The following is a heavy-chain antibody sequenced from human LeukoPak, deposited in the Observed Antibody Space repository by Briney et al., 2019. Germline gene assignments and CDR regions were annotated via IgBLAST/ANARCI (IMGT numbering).Heavy chain of an antibody. CDR1: GLSFSTQR. D-gene: IGHD3-10*01. CDR3: FREGGD. Sequence: GGSLRLSCAASGLSFSTQRMHWVRQAPGKGLVWVSYINIDERITGYADSVKGRFTISRDNAKNTLYLQMNSLRAEDTAIYYCFREGGDWGQGTLVTVSS. V-gene: IGHV3-74*01. J-gene: IGHJ4*02. CDR2: INIDERIT.